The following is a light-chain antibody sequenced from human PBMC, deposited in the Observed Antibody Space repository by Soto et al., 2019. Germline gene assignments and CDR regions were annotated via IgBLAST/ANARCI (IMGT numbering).Light chain of an antibody. CDR3: CSYAGSYTFV. CDR1: ASNIGANYD. V-gene: IGLV1-40*01. J-gene: IGLJ1*01. Sequence: QAVVTQPPSVSGAPGQRVTISCTGGASNIGANYDVHWYQQLPGTAPKLMIYDVSKRPSGVPDRFSGSKSGNTASLTISGLQAEDEADYYCCSYAGSYTFVFGTGTKLTVL. CDR2: DVS.